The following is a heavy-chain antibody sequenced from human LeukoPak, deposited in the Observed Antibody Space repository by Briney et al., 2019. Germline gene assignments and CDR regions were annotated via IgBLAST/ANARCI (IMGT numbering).Heavy chain of an antibody. CDR1: GYTFSSYG. D-gene: IGHD3-10*01. V-gene: IGHV1-18*01. J-gene: IGHJ4*02. CDR3: AGDFMYRGQTNDY. CDR2: VSPYNSNT. Sequence: ASVKVSCKASGYTFSSYGIAWVRQAPGQGLAWMGWVSPYNSNTNNEQKLQGRVTMTTDTSTSTAYMELRSLTPDDTAVYYCAGDFMYRGQTNDYWGQGTLVTVSA.